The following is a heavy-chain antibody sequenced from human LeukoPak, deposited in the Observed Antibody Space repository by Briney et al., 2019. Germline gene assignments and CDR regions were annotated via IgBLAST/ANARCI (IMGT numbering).Heavy chain of an antibody. V-gene: IGHV4-59*01. Sequence: SETLSLTCTVSGGSISSYYWSWIRQPPGKGQEWIGYIYYSGSTNYNPSLKSRVTISVDTSKNQFSLKLSSVTAADTAVYYCARVSVTVIDYWGQGTLVTVSS. D-gene: IGHD3-16*02. CDR3: ARVSVTVIDY. J-gene: IGHJ4*02. CDR2: IYYSGST. CDR1: GGSISSYY.